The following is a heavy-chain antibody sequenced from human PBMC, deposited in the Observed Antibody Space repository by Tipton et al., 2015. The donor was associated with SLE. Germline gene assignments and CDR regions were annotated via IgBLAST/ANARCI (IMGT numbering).Heavy chain of an antibody. CDR3: ARGGVGGYDYFDH. CDR1: GGSISSSDYY. V-gene: IGHV4-39*07. D-gene: IGHD5-12*01. J-gene: IGHJ4*02. Sequence: LRLSCTVSGGSISSSDYYWGWIRRPPGKGLEWLGSVYTSGSAYYNPALNSRVTISVDTSKKQLSLRLSSVTAADTAVYYCARGGVGGYDYFDHWGQGTLVTVSS. CDR2: VYTSGSA.